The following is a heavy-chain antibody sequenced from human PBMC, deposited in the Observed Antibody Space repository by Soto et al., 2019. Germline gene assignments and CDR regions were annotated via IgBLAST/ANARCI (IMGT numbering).Heavy chain of an antibody. D-gene: IGHD2-21*01. J-gene: IGHJ6*01. Sequence: QVQLQESGPGLVKPSQTLSLTCTVSGDSISSGGYYWSWIRQHPGKGLEWIGYIFYTGTTYYNPSLKSRVSISVDTSKNQFSLKLTSVTAADTAIYFCARDRMRRDNKSDGMDVW. V-gene: IGHV4-31*03. CDR3: ARDRMRRDNKSDGMDV. CDR1: GDSISSGGYY. CDR2: IFYTGTT.